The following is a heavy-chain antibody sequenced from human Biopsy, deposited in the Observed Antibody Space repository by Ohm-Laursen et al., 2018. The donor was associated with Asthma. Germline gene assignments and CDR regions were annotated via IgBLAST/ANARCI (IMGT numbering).Heavy chain of an antibody. CDR3: VRGGTGDAFDI. V-gene: IGHV3-30*01. D-gene: IGHD1-1*01. CDR1: GFSFSNFA. J-gene: IGHJ3*02. Sequence: SLRLSCAASGFSFSNFAIHWVRQAPGKGLEWVGVISKDASTQDYVDSVKGRFTMVRDNSKNTLDLQMNSLREEDTAVYYCVRGGTGDAFDIWGQGTVVSVSS. CDR2: ISKDASTQ.